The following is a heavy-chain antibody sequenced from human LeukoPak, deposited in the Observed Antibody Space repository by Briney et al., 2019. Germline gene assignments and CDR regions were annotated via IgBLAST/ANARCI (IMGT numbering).Heavy chain of an antibody. CDR1: GFTFSSYA. CDR3: AKDYTVTGFYFDY. D-gene: IGHD4-17*01. J-gene: IGHJ4*02. Sequence: PGASLRLSCAASGFTFSSYAMSWVRQAPGKGLEWVSAMSGSDGSTYYADSVKGRFTISRDNSKNTLYLQMNSLRAEDTAVYYCAKDYTVTGFYFDYWGQGTLVTVPS. V-gene: IGHV3-23*01. CDR2: MSGSDGST.